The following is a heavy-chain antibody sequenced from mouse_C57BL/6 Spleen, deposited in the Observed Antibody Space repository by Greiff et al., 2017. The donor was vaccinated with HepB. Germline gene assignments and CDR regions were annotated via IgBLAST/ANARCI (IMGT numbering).Heavy chain of an antibody. D-gene: IGHD6-1*01. Sequence: QVQLKLPGAELVKPGASVKLSCKASGYTFTSYWMHWVKQRPGQGLEWIGMIHPNSGSTNYNEKFKSKATLTVDKSSSTAYMQLSSLTSEDSAVYYCARSPSSRYFDVWGTGTTVTVSS. CDR1: GYTFTSYW. J-gene: IGHJ1*03. V-gene: IGHV1-64*01. CDR2: IHPNSGST. CDR3: ARSPSSRYFDV.